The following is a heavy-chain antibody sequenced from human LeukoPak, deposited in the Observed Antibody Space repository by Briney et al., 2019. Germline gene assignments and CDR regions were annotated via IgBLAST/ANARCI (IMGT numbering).Heavy chain of an antibody. J-gene: IGHJ6*04. D-gene: IGHD2-2*01. Sequence: ASETLSLTCTVSGGSISSYYWSWIRQPPGKGLEWIGYIYYSGSTNYNPSLKSRVTISVDTSKNRFSLKLSSVTAADTAVYYCAGLPAAMYYYYGMDVWGKGTTVTISS. CDR3: AGLPAAMYYYYGMDV. CDR2: IYYSGST. CDR1: GGSISSYY. V-gene: IGHV4-59*01.